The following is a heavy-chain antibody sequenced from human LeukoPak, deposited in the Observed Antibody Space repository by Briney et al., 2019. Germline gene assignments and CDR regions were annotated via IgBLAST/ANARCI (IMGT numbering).Heavy chain of an antibody. Sequence: SETLSLTCTVSGGSVGSGSYYWSWIRQSPGQGLEWIGNVYYSGSAYYNPSLKSRVTMSVDTSKNQFSLKLSSVTAADTAVYYCARKPIINNAWYYFDCWGQGILVAVSS. CDR1: GGSVGSGSYY. J-gene: IGHJ4*02. V-gene: IGHV4-39*07. CDR3: ARKPIINNAWYYFDC. CDR2: VYYSGSA. D-gene: IGHD1/OR15-1a*01.